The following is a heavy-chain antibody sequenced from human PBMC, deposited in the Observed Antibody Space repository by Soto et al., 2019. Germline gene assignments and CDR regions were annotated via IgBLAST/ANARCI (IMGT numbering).Heavy chain of an antibody. CDR3: ARHIKYSYDSRGYYLPRGFEY. Sequence: KSSETLSLTCSVSGDSMINYYWSWIRQPPGKGLEWMGYIYYSGSTSYHPSLKSRLTISVDTSKNHFSLKLSSVTAADTAVYYCARHIKYSYDSRGYYLPRGFEYWGHGALVTVYS. D-gene: IGHD3-22*01. J-gene: IGHJ4*01. CDR1: GDSMINYY. V-gene: IGHV4-59*01. CDR2: IYYSGST.